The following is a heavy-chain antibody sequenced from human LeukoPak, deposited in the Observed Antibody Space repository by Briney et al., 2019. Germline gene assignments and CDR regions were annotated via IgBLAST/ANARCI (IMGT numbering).Heavy chain of an antibody. Sequence: GGSLRLSCAASGFTFSNYWMHWVRQAPGKGLVWVSRINSDGSSTSYADSVKGRFTTSRDNAKNTLYLQMNSLRAEDTAVYYCARVSSGSYFGYYYYYMDVWGKGTTVTVSS. CDR1: GFTFSNYW. CDR2: INSDGSST. J-gene: IGHJ6*03. CDR3: ARVSSGSYFGYYYYYMDV. V-gene: IGHV3-74*01. D-gene: IGHD1-26*01.